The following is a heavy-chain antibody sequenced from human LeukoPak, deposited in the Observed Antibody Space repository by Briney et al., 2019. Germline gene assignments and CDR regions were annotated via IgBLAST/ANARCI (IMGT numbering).Heavy chain of an antibody. Sequence: TGGSLRLSCAASGFTFSSYAMSWVRQAPGKGLEWDSALSGSGGSTYYADSVKGRSTISRDNSKNTLYLQMNSLRAEDTAVYYCAKDRSYGMDVWGQGTTVTVSS. V-gene: IGHV3-23*01. CDR3: AKDRSYGMDV. CDR1: GFTFSSYA. J-gene: IGHJ6*02. CDR2: LSGSGGST. D-gene: IGHD3-16*02.